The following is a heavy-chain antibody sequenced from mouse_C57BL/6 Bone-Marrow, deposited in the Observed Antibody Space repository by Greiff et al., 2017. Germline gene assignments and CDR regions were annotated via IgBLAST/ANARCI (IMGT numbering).Heavy chain of an antibody. CDR1: GYAFSSSW. D-gene: IGHD1-1*01. Sequence: QVQLKESGPELVKPGASVKISCKASGYAFSSSWMNWVKQRPGKGLEWIGRIYPGDGDTNYNGKFKGKATLTADKSSSTAYMQLSSLTSDDSAVYFCLLRFFFDYWGQGTTLTVSS. CDR2: IYPGDGDT. V-gene: IGHV1-82*01. J-gene: IGHJ2*01. CDR3: LLRFFFDY.